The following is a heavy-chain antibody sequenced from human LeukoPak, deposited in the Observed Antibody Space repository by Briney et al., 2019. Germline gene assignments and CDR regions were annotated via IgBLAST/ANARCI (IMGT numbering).Heavy chain of an antibody. Sequence: GGSLRLSCAASGFPFSSHWVSWFRQSPGKGLEWVAHINQDGSEEYYVDSVKGRFTISRDNARNSQFLQMNSLRTEDTAVYYCARDSISGSSWYFDYWGQGTVVTVSS. CDR3: ARDSISGSSWYFDY. V-gene: IGHV3-7*01. CDR2: INQDGSEE. CDR1: GFPFSSHW. J-gene: IGHJ4*02. D-gene: IGHD6-13*01.